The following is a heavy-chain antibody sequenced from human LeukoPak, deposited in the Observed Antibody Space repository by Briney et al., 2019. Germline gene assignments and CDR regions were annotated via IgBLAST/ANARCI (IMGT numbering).Heavy chain of an antibody. D-gene: IGHD1-26*01. CDR2: INHSGST. CDR3: ARHRSRVGAITGSG. V-gene: IGHV4-34*01. J-gene: IGHJ4*02. CDR1: GGSFSGYY. Sequence: SETLSLTCAVYGGSFSGYYWSWIRQPPGKGLEWIGEINHSGSTYYNPSLKSRVTISVDTSKNQFSLKLSSVTAADTAVYYCARHRSRVGAITGSGWGQGTLVTVSS.